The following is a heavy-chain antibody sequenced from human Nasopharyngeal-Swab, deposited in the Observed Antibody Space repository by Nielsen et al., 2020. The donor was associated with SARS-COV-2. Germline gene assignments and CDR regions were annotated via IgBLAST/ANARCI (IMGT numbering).Heavy chain of an antibody. Sequence: RQAPGKGLEWIGYIYYSGSTYYNPSLKSRVTISVDTSRNQFSLKLSSVTAADTAVYYCARAPRITIFGVVQAFDIWGQGTMVTVSS. CDR3: ARAPRITIFGVVQAFDI. V-gene: IGHV4-31*02. D-gene: IGHD3-3*01. J-gene: IGHJ3*02. CDR2: IYYSGST.